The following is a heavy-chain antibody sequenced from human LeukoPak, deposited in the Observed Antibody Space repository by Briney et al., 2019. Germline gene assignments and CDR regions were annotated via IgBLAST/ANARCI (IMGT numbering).Heavy chain of an antibody. V-gene: IGHV4-34*01. CDR3: ASIGDFYGSGSYDY. CDR1: GGSLSGYS. J-gene: IGHJ4*02. D-gene: IGHD3-10*01. Sequence: SETLSLTCAVYGGSLSGYSWSWIRQPPGKGLEWIGEINHSGSTNYNPSLKSRVTISVDTSKNQFSLKLSSVTAADTAVYYCASIGDFYGSGSYDYWGQGTLVTVSS. CDR2: INHSGST.